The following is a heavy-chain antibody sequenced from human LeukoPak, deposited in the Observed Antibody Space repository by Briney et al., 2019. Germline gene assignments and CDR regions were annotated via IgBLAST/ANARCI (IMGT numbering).Heavy chain of an antibody. CDR2: IYTSGST. J-gene: IGHJ5*02. Sequence: SETLSLTCTVSGVSISSYYWSWIRQPAGKGLEWIGRIYTSGSTNYNPSLKSRVTMSVDTSKNQFSLKLSSVTAADTAVYYCARDHGPGSSSWSPSFDPWGQGTLVTVSS. D-gene: IGHD6-13*01. V-gene: IGHV4-4*07. CDR1: GVSISSYY. CDR3: ARDHGPGSSSWSPSFDP.